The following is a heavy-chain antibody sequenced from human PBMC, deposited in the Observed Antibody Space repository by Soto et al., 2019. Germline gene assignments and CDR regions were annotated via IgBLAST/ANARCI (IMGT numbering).Heavy chain of an antibody. D-gene: IGHD1-7*01. CDR3: AGTTSHQWYYMDV. J-gene: IGHJ6*03. CDR1: GGSISSYY. Sequence: PSETLSLTCTVSGGSISSYYWSWIRQPPGKGLEWIGYIYYSGSTNYNPSLKSRVTISVDTSKNQFSLKLSSVTAADTAVYYCAGTTSHQWYYMDVWGKGTTVTVS. CDR2: IYYSGST. V-gene: IGHV4-59*01.